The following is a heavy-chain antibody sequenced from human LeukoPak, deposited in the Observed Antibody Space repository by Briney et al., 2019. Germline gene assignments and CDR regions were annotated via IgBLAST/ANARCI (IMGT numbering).Heavy chain of an antibody. V-gene: IGHV3-64*01. CDR2: ISGNGVST. CDR1: GFTFSSYA. J-gene: IGHJ4*02. D-gene: IGHD2-2*01. Sequence: PGRSLRLSCAASGFTFSSYAMYWVRRTPGKGLEYVSVISGNGVSTHYATSVKGRFSISRDNSKNTLYLQMGSLRGEDMGVYFCTRDASDIVAVPAAVGPFDLWGQGTLVTVSS. CDR3: TRDASDIVAVPAAVGPFDL.